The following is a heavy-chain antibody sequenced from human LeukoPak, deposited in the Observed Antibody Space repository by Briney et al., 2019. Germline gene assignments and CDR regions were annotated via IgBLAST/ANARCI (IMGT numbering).Heavy chain of an antibody. D-gene: IGHD6-13*01. CDR2: IYYSGST. CDR1: GGSISSSSYY. V-gene: IGHV4-39*01. Sequence: SETLSLTCTVSGGSISSSSYYWGWIRQPPGKGLEWIGSIYYSGSTYYNPSLKSRVTISVDTSKNQFSLKLSSVTAADTAVYYCARLPSGSVIAAAGTSYFDYWGQGTLVTVSS. CDR3: ARLPSGSVIAAAGTSYFDY. J-gene: IGHJ4*02.